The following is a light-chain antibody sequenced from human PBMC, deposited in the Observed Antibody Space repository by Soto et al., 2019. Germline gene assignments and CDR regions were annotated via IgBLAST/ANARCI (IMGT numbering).Light chain of an antibody. CDR1: PSVRNN. V-gene: IGKV3-15*01. J-gene: IGKJ5*01. CDR3: QQHNNWPPIT. CDR2: GAS. Sequence: ELVMTQSPATLSVSPGERATLPGRARPSVRNNYLAWYQQKPGQAPPLLIYGASTRATGIPARFSGSGSGTEFTLTIRSLQSEDLAVYYCQQHNNWPPITFGQGTRLEIK.